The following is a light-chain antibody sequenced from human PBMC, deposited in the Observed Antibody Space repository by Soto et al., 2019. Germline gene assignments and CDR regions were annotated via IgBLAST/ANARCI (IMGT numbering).Light chain of an antibody. CDR1: QDIITW. CDR2: DAS. J-gene: IGKJ1*01. Sequence: DIQMTQSPSTLSASVGDRVTITCRASQDIITWLAWYQQKPGKAPKLLIYDASSLDSGVPSRFSGSGSGTDYTLTISSLQPAAFATYFCQQYDSFPWTFGQGTTVQIK. V-gene: IGKV1-5*01. CDR3: QQYDSFPWT.